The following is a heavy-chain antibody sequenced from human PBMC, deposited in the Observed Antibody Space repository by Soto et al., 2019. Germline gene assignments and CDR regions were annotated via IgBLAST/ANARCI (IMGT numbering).Heavy chain of an antibody. CDR3: ARSQGSSTSLEIYYYYYYGMDV. D-gene: IGHD2-2*01. CDR1: GGTFRSYA. CDR2: IIPISGTA. Sequence: SVKVSCKASGGTFRSYAISWVRQAPGQGLEWMGGIIPISGTANYAQKFQGRVTITADESTSTAYMELSSLRSEDTAVYYCARSQGSSTSLEIYYYYYYGMDVWGQGTTVTVSS. J-gene: IGHJ6*02. V-gene: IGHV1-69*13.